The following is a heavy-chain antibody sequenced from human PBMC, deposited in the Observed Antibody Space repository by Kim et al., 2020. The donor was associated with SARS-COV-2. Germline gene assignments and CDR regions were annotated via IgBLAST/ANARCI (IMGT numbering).Heavy chain of an antibody. D-gene: IGHD5-12*01. CDR1: GYTFTGYG. CDR3: ARDFSGYDPFDY. J-gene: IGHJ4*02. Sequence: ASVNVSCKASGYTFTGYGISWVRQAPGQGLEWMGGIGAYDGNTNYAQKFQGRVTMTTDTSTSTAYMELRSLRSDDTAVYYCARDFSGYDPFDYWGQGTLVTVSS. V-gene: IGHV1-18*04. CDR2: IGAYDGNT.